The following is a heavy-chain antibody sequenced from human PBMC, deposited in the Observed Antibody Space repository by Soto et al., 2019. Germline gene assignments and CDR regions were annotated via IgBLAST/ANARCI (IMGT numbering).Heavy chain of an antibody. CDR1: GFTFSTYA. CDR3: AKDKGGRYCSRTSCLYSFDY. J-gene: IGHJ4*02. D-gene: IGHD2-2*01. Sequence: EVQLLESGGGLVQPGGSLRLSCTASGFTFSTYAMSWVRQAPGKXXXXXSTISDSGSTYYADSVKGRFTISRDNSKNTLYLEMNSLRAEDTAVYYCAKDKGGRYCSRTSCLYSFDYWGQGTLVTVSS. CDR2: ISDSGST. V-gene: IGHV3-23*01.